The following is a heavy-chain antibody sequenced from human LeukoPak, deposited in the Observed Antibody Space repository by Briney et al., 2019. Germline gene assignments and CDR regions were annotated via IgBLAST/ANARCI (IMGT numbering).Heavy chain of an antibody. CDR1: GFTFSSYA. V-gene: IGHV3-23*01. CDR3: ATRPIVGAPY. J-gene: IGHJ4*02. Sequence: PGGSLRLSCAASGFTFSSYAMNWVRQAPGKGLEWISGISGSGGVTYYADSVKGRFTISRDNSKNTLYVQMNNLRAEDTAVYYCATRPIVGAPYWGQGTLVTVSS. CDR2: ISGSGGVT. D-gene: IGHD1-26*01.